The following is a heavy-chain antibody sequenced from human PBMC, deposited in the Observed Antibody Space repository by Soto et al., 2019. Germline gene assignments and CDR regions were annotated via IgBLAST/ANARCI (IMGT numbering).Heavy chain of an antibody. CDR2: IKTDGSDK. CDR1: GFTFTAYW. J-gene: IGHJ4*02. V-gene: IGHV3-7*04. CDR3: TRGASYPDY. D-gene: IGHD1-26*01. Sequence: EVQLVESGGGLVQPGGSLRLSCAASGFTFTAYWMSWVRQAPGKGLEWVANIKTDGSDKYYVDSVKGRFTISRDNAKNSLYLQMDSLRVEDSAVYFCTRGASYPDYWGQGTLATVSS.